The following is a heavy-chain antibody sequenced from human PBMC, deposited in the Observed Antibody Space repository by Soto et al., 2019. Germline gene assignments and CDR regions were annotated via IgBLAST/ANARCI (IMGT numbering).Heavy chain of an antibody. CDR1: GYSFTNYW. J-gene: IGHJ6*01. CDR2: IHPGDSDT. Sequence: GEALKLYCEASGYSFTNYWIGWVRQMPGEGLESMGNIHPGDSDTKYSPTFKGHATLSVDKSITTAYPQKRSPQASDTATYYCARTQGPEVADSSEYYYFFGMDVWGQGTTVTVS. D-gene: IGHD2-15*01. V-gene: IGHV5-51*01. CDR3: ARTQGPEVADSSEYYYFFGMDV.